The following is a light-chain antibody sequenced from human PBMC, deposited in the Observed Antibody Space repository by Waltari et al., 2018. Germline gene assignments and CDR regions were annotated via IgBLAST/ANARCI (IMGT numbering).Light chain of an antibody. Sequence: QSVLTQPPSASGTPGQRVTISCSGSSSNIGSNTVNWYQQPPGTAPKLLIYSNNQRPSGVPDRFSGSKSDTSVSLAISGLQSEDEADYYCAAWDDSLNGVVFGGGTKLTVL. J-gene: IGLJ3*02. V-gene: IGLV1-44*01. CDR3: AAWDDSLNGVV. CDR2: SNN. CDR1: SSNIGSNT.